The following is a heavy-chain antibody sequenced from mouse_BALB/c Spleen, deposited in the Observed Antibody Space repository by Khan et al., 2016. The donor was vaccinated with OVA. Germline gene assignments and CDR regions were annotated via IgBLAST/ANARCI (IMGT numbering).Heavy chain of an antibody. J-gene: IGHJ4*01. V-gene: IGHV3-2*02. CDR2: ISYSGTT. CDR1: GYSITSDYA. CDR3: AREGYYGLYAMDY. Sequence: EVQLQESGPGLVKPSQSLSLTCTVTGYSITSDYAWNWIRQFPGNKLEWMGYISYSGTTSYNPSLKSRISITRDTSKNQFFLQLNSVTTEDTATYYCAREGYYGLYAMDYWGQGPSVTVSS. D-gene: IGHD1-2*01.